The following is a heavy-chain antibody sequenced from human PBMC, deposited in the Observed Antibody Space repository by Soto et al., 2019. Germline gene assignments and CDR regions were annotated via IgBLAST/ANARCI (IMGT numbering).Heavy chain of an antibody. CDR2: IYPDDSDT. Sequence: GQSLTLSCKASGYIFTRYWIGWVRQMPGKGLEWMGLIYPDDSDTRYSPSFQGQVTISADKSINPAYLPWSTLKASYTAMYFSATHDLVTIPSRGVYIDTWDQGALVTVGS. V-gene: IGHV5-51*01. J-gene: IGHJ4*02. CDR3: ATHDLVTIPSRGVYIDT. D-gene: IGHD3-9*01. CDR1: GYIFTRYW.